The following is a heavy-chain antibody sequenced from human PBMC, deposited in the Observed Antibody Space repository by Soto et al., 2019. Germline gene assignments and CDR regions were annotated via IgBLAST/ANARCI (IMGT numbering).Heavy chain of an antibody. V-gene: IGHV4-61*01. CDR2: INYNENT. CDR1: GDSVTSINYY. CDR3: ASGNAWEALLAY. Sequence: NPSETLSLTCTVSGDSVTSINYYWSWIRQSPGKSLEWIGFINYNENTNYNPSLRSRVTISLDTSQNQFSLKLSSVTAADTAVYYCASGNAWEALLAYWGQGTLVTVSS. D-gene: IGHD1-26*01. J-gene: IGHJ4*02.